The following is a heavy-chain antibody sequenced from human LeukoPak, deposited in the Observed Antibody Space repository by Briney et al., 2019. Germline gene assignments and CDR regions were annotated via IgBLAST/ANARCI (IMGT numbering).Heavy chain of an antibody. Sequence: PSETLSLTCTVSRGSITTYYWSWIRQPPGKGLEWLGYVYYSGTTDCNPSLKSRISMSVDTSRNQFYLNLNSVTAADTAFYYCANLVIHTSSGRHLDSWGQGTLVTVSS. V-gene: IGHV4-59*01. CDR2: VYYSGTT. J-gene: IGHJ4*02. CDR1: RGSITTYY. D-gene: IGHD6-19*01. CDR3: ANLVIHTSSGRHLDS.